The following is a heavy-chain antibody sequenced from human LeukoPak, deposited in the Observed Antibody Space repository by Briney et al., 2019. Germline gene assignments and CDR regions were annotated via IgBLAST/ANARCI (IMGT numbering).Heavy chain of an antibody. V-gene: IGHV3-23*01. CDR3: AKRSCSGTTCYPLDY. Sequence: GGSLRLSCAASGLTFSVAGMHWVRQPPGKGLEWVSAITGNGGSTYYADSVKGRFTISRDNSKSTLYLQMNRLRAEDTAIYYCAKRSCSGTTCYPLDYWGQGALVTVSS. J-gene: IGHJ4*02. D-gene: IGHD6-19*01. CDR2: ITGNGGST. CDR1: GLTFSVAG.